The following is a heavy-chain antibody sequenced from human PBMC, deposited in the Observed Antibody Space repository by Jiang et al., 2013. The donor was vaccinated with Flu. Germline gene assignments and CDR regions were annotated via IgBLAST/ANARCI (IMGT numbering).Heavy chain of an antibody. Sequence: SLTCAISGDSVSSNSAAWNWIRQSPSRGLEWLGRTYYRSKWYNDYAVSVKSRITINPDTSKNQFSLQLNSVTPEDTAVYYCARDNSGWTRETYENWFDPWGQGTLVTVSS. CDR3: ARDNSGWTRETYENWFDP. D-gene: IGHD6-19*01. J-gene: IGHJ5*02. CDR2: TYYRSKWYN. CDR1: GDSVSSNSAA. V-gene: IGHV6-1*01.